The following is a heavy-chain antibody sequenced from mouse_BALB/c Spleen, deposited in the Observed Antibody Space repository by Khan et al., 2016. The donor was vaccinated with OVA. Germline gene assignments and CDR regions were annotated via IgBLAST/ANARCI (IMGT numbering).Heavy chain of an antibody. Sequence: QVQLQQSEAELVKPGASVKLSCKTSGYTFTNYWIQWIKQRPGQGLEWIGEIFPGTGTTYYNETFKGKATLTIDTSSTLAYMQLSSLTSEDSAVYFCAQGCYGNYGFAYWGQGTLVTVSA. CDR3: AQGCYGNYGFAY. V-gene: IGHV1S132*01. CDR1: GYTFTNYW. CDR2: IFPGTGTT. D-gene: IGHD2-1*01. J-gene: IGHJ3*01.